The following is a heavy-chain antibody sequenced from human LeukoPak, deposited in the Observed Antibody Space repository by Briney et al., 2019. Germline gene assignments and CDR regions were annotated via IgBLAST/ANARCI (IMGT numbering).Heavy chain of an antibody. CDR3: ARVSEDTAMAPYFDY. D-gene: IGHD5-18*01. Sequence: PGGSLRLSCAASGFTVSSNYMSWVRQAPGKGLEWIGYIYYSGSTNYNPSLKSRVTISVDTSKNQFSLKLSSVTAADTAVYYCARVSEDTAMAPYFDYWGQGTLVTVSS. CDR2: IYYSGST. V-gene: IGHV4-59*02. CDR1: GFTVSSNY. J-gene: IGHJ4*02.